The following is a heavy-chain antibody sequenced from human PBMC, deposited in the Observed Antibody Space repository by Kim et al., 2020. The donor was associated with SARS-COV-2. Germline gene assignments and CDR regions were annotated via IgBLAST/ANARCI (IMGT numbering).Heavy chain of an antibody. Sequence: KGRFTISRDNAKNSLYLQMNSLGAEDTAVYYCASWGSRDYIWGSYRYTGYWGQGTLVTVSS. J-gene: IGHJ4*02. V-gene: IGHV3-11*06. CDR3: ASWGSRDYIWGSYRYTGY. D-gene: IGHD3-16*02.